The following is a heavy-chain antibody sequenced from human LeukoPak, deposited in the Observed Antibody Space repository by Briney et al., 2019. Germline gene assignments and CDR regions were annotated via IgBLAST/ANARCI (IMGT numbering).Heavy chain of an antibody. CDR3: ARETHLATHFFDY. V-gene: IGHV3-48*03. CDR2: ISSSASTK. Sequence: PGGSLRLFCAASGFTFCNYDMMWLPQARGEGVVGVSDISSSASTKYYADSVKGRFTISRDNAKNSLYLQMNSLRAEDTAVYYCARETHLATHFFDYWGQGTLVTVSS. D-gene: IGHD3-3*02. J-gene: IGHJ4*02. CDR1: GFTFCNYD.